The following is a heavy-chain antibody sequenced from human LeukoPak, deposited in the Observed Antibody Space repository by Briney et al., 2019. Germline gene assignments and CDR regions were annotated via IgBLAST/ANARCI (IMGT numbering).Heavy chain of an antibody. CDR3: ARETYCGGDCYRYFQH. D-gene: IGHD2-21*01. CDR1: GFTFSSYA. J-gene: IGHJ1*01. V-gene: IGHV3-30-3*01. CDR2: ISYDGSNK. Sequence: GGSLRLSCTASGFTFSSYAMHWVRQAPGKGLEWVAVISYDGSNKYYADSVKGRFTISRDNSKNTLYLQMNSLRAEDTAVYYCARETYCGGDCYRYFQHWGQGTLVTVSS.